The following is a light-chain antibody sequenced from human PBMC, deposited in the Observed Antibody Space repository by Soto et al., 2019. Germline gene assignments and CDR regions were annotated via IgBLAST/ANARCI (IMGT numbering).Light chain of an antibody. CDR2: AAS. V-gene: IGKV1-9*01. Sequence: IQLTQSPSSLSASVGDRVTITCRASQGISSYLAWYQQKPGKAPKLLIYAASTLQSGVPSRFSGSGSGTDFTLTISRLQREDFATYYCQQLNSYPWTFGQGTKVEIK. J-gene: IGKJ1*01. CDR1: QGISSY. CDR3: QQLNSYPWT.